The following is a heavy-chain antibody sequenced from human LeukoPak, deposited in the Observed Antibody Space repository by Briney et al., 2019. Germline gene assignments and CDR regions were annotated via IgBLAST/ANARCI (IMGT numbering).Heavy chain of an antibody. CDR2: IYDSGST. CDR1: GGSISSYH. Sequence: SETLSLTCTVSGGSISSYHWNWIRQPPGKRLEWIGYIYDSGSTNYNPSLKSRVTISIDTSKNQISPKLSSVTAADTAVYYCARWTTVTAGFDSWGQGTLVTVSS. D-gene: IGHD4-17*01. CDR3: ARWTTVTAGFDS. J-gene: IGHJ4*02. V-gene: IGHV4-59*01.